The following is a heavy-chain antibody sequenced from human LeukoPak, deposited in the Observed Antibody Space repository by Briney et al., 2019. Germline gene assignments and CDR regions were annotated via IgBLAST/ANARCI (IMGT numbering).Heavy chain of an antibody. CDR1: GYTLTSYA. D-gene: IGHD4-17*01. J-gene: IGHJ5*02. V-gene: IGHV1-69*13. CDR3: ARDYTSYGDYFNRFDP. Sequence: SVKVSCKASGYTLTSYAISWVRQAPGQGLEWMGGIIPIFGTANYAQKFQGRVTITADESTSTAYMELSSLRSEDTAVYYCARDYTSYGDYFNRFDPWGQGTLVTVSS. CDR2: IIPIFGTA.